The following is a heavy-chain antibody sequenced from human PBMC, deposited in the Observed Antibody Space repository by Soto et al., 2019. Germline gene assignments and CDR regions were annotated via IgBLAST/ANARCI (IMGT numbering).Heavy chain of an antibody. J-gene: IGHJ4*02. CDR3: VTRAVAGTGYFDY. D-gene: IGHD6-19*01. CDR2: IKEDGSEK. V-gene: IGHV3-7*01. Sequence: PGGSLRLSCAASGFTFSIYWMAWVRQAPGKGLEWVANIKEDGSEKNYVDSVKGRFSISRDNAKNSLYLQMNSLRAEDTAVYYCVTRAVAGTGYFDYWGQGALVTVSS. CDR1: GFTFSIYW.